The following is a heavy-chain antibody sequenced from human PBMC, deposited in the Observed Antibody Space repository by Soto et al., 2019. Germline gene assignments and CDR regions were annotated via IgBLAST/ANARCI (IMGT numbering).Heavy chain of an antibody. J-gene: IGHJ4*02. CDR3: AKDGYSSSHFDY. CDR2: ISYDGSNK. V-gene: IGHV3-30*18. CDR1: GFSFSTYG. Sequence: GGSLRLSCAASGFSFSTYGMHWVRQAPGKGLEWVAVISYDGSNKYYADSVKGRFTISRDNSKNTLYLQMNSLRAEDTAVYYCAKDGYSSSHFDYWGQGTLVTGS. D-gene: IGHD6-6*01.